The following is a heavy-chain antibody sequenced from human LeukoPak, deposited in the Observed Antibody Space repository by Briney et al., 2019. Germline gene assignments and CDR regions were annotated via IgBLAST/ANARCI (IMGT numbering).Heavy chain of an antibody. J-gene: IGHJ3*02. D-gene: IGHD2-15*01. CDR2: IYPGDSDT. Sequence: GESLKISCKGSGYSFTSYWIGWVRQMPGKGLEWMGIIYPGDSDTRYSPSFQGQVTISADKSISTAYLQWSSLKASDTAMYYCARTVIVSSNGDAFDIWGQGTMVTVSS. CDR3: ARTVIVSSNGDAFDI. V-gene: IGHV5-51*01. CDR1: GYSFTSYW.